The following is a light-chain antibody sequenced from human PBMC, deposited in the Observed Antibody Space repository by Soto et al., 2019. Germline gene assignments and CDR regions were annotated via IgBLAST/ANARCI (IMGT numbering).Light chain of an antibody. CDR3: QQANNMPLT. CDR2: GAS. V-gene: IGKV1-12*01. Sequence: DVHLTQSPSSVSASVGDRVTITCRASQGVNTWLAWYQKKPGKAPRLLIYGASSLQSGVPLRFSGSGSGTDFTLTISSXQPEDVGHYYCQQANNMPLTFGGGTKVDIK. J-gene: IGKJ4*01. CDR1: QGVNTW.